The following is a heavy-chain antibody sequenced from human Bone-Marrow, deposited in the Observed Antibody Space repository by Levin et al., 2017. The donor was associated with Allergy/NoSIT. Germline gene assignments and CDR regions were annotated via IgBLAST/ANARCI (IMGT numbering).Heavy chain of an antibody. Sequence: PGGSLRLSCAASGFTFDEYTMHWVRQVPGKGLEWVSLVTWNGGSAYYADSVKGRFTISRDNSEKSLYLQMNSLTTEATALYFCVRDNQLRYGWFGNLDSWGQGTLVTVSS. CDR1: GFTFDEYT. J-gene: IGHJ4*02. D-gene: IGHD3-10*01. CDR2: VTWNGGSA. V-gene: IGHV3-43*01. CDR3: VRDNQLRYGWFGNLDS.